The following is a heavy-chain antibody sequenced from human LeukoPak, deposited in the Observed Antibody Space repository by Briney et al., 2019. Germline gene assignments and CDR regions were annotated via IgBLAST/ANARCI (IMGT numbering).Heavy chain of an antibody. CDR2: INHSGST. CDR1: GGSFSGFY. D-gene: IGHD6-13*01. J-gene: IGHJ4*02. Sequence: SETLSLTCAVYGGSFSGFYWSWIRQPPGKGLEWIGEINHSGSTNYSPSLKSRVTISADTSKNQFTLKLSSVTAADTAVYYCAGGLIAAAGTRVDYWGQGTLVTVSS. V-gene: IGHV4-34*01. CDR3: AGGLIAAAGTRVDY.